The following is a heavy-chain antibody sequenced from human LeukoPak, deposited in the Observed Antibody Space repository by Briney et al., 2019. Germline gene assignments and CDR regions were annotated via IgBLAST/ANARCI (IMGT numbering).Heavy chain of an antibody. J-gene: IGHJ4*02. CDR1: GGSISSYY. D-gene: IGHD2-21*02. V-gene: IGHV4-59*08. Sequence: SETLSLTCTVSGGSISSYYWSWIRQPPGKGLEWIGYIYYSGSTNYNPSLKSRVTISVDTSKNQFSLKLSSVTAADTAVYYCARRGDCGGDCYPFTFDYWGQGTLVTVSS. CDR3: ARRGDCGGDCYPFTFDY. CDR2: IYYSGST.